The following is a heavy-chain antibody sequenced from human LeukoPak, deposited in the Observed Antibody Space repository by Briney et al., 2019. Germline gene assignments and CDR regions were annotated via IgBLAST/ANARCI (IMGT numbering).Heavy chain of an antibody. CDR1: GYTFTGYY. D-gene: IGHD3-9*01. CDR3: ARVLHYDILTGFKSYGMDV. J-gene: IGHJ6*02. Sequence: ASVKVSCKASGYTFTGYYMHWVRQAPGQGLEWMGLINPNTGGTNYTQKVQGRVTMTSDKCISTAYMELSRMRSDDKAVYYCARVLHYDILTGFKSYGMDVWGQGTTVTVSS. V-gene: IGHV1-2*02. CDR2: INPNTGGT.